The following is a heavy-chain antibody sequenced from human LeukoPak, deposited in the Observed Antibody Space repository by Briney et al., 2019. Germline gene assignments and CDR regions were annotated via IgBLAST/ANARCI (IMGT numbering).Heavy chain of an antibody. CDR2: IYSGGST. Sequence: GGSLRLSCAASGFTFSSYSMNWVRQAPGKGLEWVSVIYSGGSTYYADSVKGRFTISRDNSKNTLYLQMNSLRAEDTAVYYCARERVTMIVVAQWDAFDIWGQGTMVTVSS. CDR3: ARERVTMIVVAQWDAFDI. J-gene: IGHJ3*02. V-gene: IGHV3-66*01. D-gene: IGHD3-22*01. CDR1: GFTFSSYS.